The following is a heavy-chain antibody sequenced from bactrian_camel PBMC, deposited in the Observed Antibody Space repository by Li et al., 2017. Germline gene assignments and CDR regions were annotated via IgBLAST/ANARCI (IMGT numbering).Heavy chain of an antibody. CDR1: GYTRWRFN. CDR3: AADRLACLRDNWAEPRGYNY. CDR2: METDGTT. J-gene: IGHJ4*01. Sequence: HVQLVESGGDSVQAGGSLRLSCVASGYTRWRFNMAWFRQVPGNEREAVAGMETDGTTNYADSVKGRFTISRDSAENTAYLQMDRLQPEDTAMYYCAADRLACLRDNWAEPRGYNYWGQGTQVTVS. D-gene: IGHD1*01. V-gene: IGHV3S9*01.